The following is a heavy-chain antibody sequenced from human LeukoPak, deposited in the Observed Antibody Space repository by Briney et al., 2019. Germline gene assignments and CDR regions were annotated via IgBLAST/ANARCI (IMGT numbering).Heavy chain of an antibody. CDR2: IGTAGDT. V-gene: IGHV3-13*01. CDR3: ARSARRYYYETSAYYYLDY. Sequence: PTGGSLRLSCAASGFTFSSYDMHWVRQATGKGLEWVSAIGTAGDTYYPGSVKGRFTISRENAKNSLYLQMNSLRAGDTAVYYCARSARRYYYETSAYYYLDYWGQGTLVTVSS. D-gene: IGHD3-22*01. CDR1: GFTFSSYD. J-gene: IGHJ4*02.